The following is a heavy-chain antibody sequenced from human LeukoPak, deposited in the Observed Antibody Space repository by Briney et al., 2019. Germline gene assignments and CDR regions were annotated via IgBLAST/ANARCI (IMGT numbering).Heavy chain of an antibody. V-gene: IGHV4-4*07. CDR1: RGSLITSF. Sequence: SETLCLTRTDSRGSLITSFWSAIWQRAGKGLECIWRIYASGSTNYNPSLKSRVTMSVGTSKNQFSLRVSSVTAAVRAMYYCARGMYAVAGTSWFDPWGPGTLVTVSS. CDR2: IYASGST. CDR3: ARGMYAVAGTSWFDP. J-gene: IGHJ5*02. D-gene: IGHD6-19*01.